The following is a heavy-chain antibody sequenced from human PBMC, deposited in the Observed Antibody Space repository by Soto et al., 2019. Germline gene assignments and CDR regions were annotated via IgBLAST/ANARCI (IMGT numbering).Heavy chain of an antibody. CDR2: ITWNSGSI. CDR3: AKDAPAQDNTY. V-gene: IGHV3-9*01. CDR1: GFTFDDYA. Sequence: PGGSLRLSCAASGFTFDDYAMHWVRQAPGKGLEWVSGITWNSGSIAYADSVKGRFTISRDNAKNSLYLQMNSLRTEDTAFYYCAKDAPAQDNTYWGQGTLVTVAS. J-gene: IGHJ4*02.